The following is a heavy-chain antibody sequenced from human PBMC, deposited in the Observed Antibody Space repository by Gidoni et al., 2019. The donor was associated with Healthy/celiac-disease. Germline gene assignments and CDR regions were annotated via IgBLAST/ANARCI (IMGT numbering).Heavy chain of an antibody. Sequence: EVQLVESGGGLVKPGGSLRLSCAASGFTFSSYSMNWVRQAPGTGLEWVASISSSSSYIYYADSVKGRFTISRDNAKNSLYLQMNSLRAEDTAVYYCARAAPWELLRFDYWGQGTLVTVSS. V-gene: IGHV3-21*01. D-gene: IGHD1-26*01. CDR2: ISSSSSYI. J-gene: IGHJ4*02. CDR3: ARAAPWELLRFDY. CDR1: GFTFSSYS.